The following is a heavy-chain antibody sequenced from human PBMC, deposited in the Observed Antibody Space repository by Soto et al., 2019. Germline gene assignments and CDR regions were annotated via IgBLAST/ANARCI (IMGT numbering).Heavy chain of an antibody. CDR2: IYYTGST. CDR1: GGSITGYY. Sequence: SETLSLTCTVSGGSITGYYWSWIRQPPGKGLEWIAYIYYTGSTDYNPSLKSRVTISVDTSKNQFSLNLSSVTAADTAMYYCARHGGYSSSPVYWGQGTPVTVSS. D-gene: IGHD6-13*01. J-gene: IGHJ4*02. V-gene: IGHV4-59*08. CDR3: ARHGGYSSSPVY.